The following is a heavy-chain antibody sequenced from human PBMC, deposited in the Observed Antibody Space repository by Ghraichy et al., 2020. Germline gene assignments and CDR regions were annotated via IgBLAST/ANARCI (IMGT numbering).Heavy chain of an antibody. J-gene: IGHJ4*02. V-gene: IGHV4-39*01. Sequence: SQTLSLTCTVSGASISSSSYYWGWIRQPPRKDLEWIGSIYYSGSTYYNPSLKSRVTISVDTSKNQFSLKLSSVTAADTAVYYCASLGTVTTGYWGQGTLVTVSS. D-gene: IGHD4-17*01. CDR2: IYYSGST. CDR1: GASISSSSYY. CDR3: ASLGTVTTGY.